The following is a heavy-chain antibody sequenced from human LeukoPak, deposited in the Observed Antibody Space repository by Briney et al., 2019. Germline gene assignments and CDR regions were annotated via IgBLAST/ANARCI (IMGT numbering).Heavy chain of an antibody. Sequence: GGSLRLSCAASGFTFSSYSMNWVRQAPGKGLEWVSSISSSSSYIYYADSVKGRFTISRDNAKNSLYLQMNSLRAEDTAVYYCAGDKSEWELREGNFDYWGQGTLVTVSS. CDR3: AGDKSEWELREGNFDY. D-gene: IGHD1-26*01. CDR1: GFTFSSYS. J-gene: IGHJ4*02. CDR2: ISSSSSYI. V-gene: IGHV3-21*01.